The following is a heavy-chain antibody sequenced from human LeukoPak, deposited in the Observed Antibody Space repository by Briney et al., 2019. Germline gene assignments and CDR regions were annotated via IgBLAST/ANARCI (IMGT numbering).Heavy chain of an antibody. CDR3: TTDLPYSGSH. J-gene: IGHJ4*02. D-gene: IGHD1-26*01. Sequence: AGGSLRLSCAVSGFTFSDHYMDWVRQAPGKGLEWVGRSRNRAKSYTTDYAASVKGRFTISGDDSKNTLYLQMNSLKTEDTAVYYCTTDLPYSGSHWGQGTLVTVSS. V-gene: IGHV3-72*01. CDR1: GFTFSDHY. CDR2: SRNRAKSYTT.